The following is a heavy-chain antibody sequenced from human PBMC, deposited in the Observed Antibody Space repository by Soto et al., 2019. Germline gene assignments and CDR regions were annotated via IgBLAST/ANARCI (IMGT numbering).Heavy chain of an antibody. CDR2: IIPIFGTA. J-gene: IGHJ4*02. Sequence: VQLVQSGAEVKKPGSSVKVSCKASGGTFSSYAISWVRQAPGQGLEWMGGIIPIFGTANYAQKFQGRVTITADESTSTAYMELSSMRSEDTAVYYCARYSSPYYCDSSGDYWLFDYWGQGTLVTVSS. V-gene: IGHV1-69*01. D-gene: IGHD3-22*01. CDR3: ARYSSPYYCDSSGDYWLFDY. CDR1: GGTFSSYA.